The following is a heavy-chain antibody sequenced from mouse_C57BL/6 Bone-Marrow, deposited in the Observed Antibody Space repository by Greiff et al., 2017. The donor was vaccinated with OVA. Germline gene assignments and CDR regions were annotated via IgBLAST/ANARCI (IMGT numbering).Heavy chain of an antibody. V-gene: IGHV1-69*01. CDR2: IDPSDSYT. CDR1: GYTFTSYW. Sequence: QVQLQQPGAELVMPGASVKLSCKASGYTFTSYWMHWVKQRPGQGLAWLGEIDPSDSYTNYNPQFKGKSTLTVDKSSSPAYMQLSSLTSEDSAVYYCARDSSGYPGYFDYWGQGTTLTVSS. CDR3: ARDSSGYPGYFDY. D-gene: IGHD3-2*02. J-gene: IGHJ2*01.